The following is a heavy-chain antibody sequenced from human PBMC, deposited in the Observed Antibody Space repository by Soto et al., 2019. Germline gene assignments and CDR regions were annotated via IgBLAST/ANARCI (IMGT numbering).Heavy chain of an antibody. V-gene: IGHV3-33*01. CDR2: IWYDGSNK. D-gene: IGHD1-26*01. CDR3: ATTPGLLGATVADAFDI. J-gene: IGHJ3*02. Sequence: QVQLVESGGGVVQPGRSLRLSCAASGFTFSSYGMHWVRQAPGKGLEWVAVIWYDGSNKYYADSVKGRFTISRDNSRNRLYRQMNSLRAENTAVYYCATTPGLLGATVADAFDISVQGTMVTVSS. CDR1: GFTFSSYG.